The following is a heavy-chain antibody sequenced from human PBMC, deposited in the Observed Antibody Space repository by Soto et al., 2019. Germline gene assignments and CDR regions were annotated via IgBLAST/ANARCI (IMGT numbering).Heavy chain of an antibody. V-gene: IGHV1-69*12. J-gene: IGHJ6*02. D-gene: IGHD3-3*01. CDR3: ATYSDFWSGATYGMDV. CDR2: IIPIFGTA. Sequence: QVQLVQSGAEVKKPGSSVKVSCKASGGTFSSYAISWVRQAPGQGLEWMGGIIPIFGTANYAQKFQGRVTITGDESTSTAYREPGTLRSEDTAVYYCATYSDFWSGATYGMDVWGQGATVTVSS. CDR1: GGTFSSYA.